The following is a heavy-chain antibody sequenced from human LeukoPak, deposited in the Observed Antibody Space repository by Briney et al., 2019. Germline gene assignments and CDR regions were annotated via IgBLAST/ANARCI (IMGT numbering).Heavy chain of an antibody. D-gene: IGHD5-18*01. CDR1: GGSISSSSYY. J-gene: IGHJ4*02. Sequence: PSETLSLTCTVSGGSISSSSYYWGWIRQPPGKGLEWIGSIYYSGSTYYNPSLKSRVIISVDTSKNQFSLKLSSVAAADTAVYYRALMGDTAMVAMGWGQGTLVTVSS. CDR3: ALMGDTAMVAMG. CDR2: IYYSGST. V-gene: IGHV4-39*01.